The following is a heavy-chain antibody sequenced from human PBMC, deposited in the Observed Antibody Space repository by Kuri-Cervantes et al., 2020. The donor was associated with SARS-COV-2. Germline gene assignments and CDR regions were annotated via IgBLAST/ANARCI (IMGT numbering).Heavy chain of an antibody. CDR3: ASPGGIVSGPGAFDI. CDR2: ISSSGSTI. V-gene: IGHV3-11*04. CDR1: GFTFDDYG. J-gene: IGHJ3*02. Sequence: GGSLRLSCAASGFTFDDYGMSWVRQAPGKGLEWVSYISSSGSTIYYADSVKGRFTISRDNAKNSLYLQMNSLRAEDTAVYYCASPGGIVSGPGAFDIWGQGTMVTVSS. D-gene: IGHD3-10*01.